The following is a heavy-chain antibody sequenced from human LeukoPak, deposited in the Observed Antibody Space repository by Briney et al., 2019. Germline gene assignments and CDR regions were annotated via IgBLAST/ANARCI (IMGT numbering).Heavy chain of an antibody. CDR2: ISASGGTT. V-gene: IGHV3-23*01. Sequence: GGTLRLSCAASGFTFSSYGISWVRQAPGKGLEWVSAISASGGTTYYADSVKGHFTISRDNSKNTLYLQMNSLSAEDTAVYYCAKNGDRGAYCSGGSCYPYYYYYMDVWGKGTTVTVSS. CDR3: AKNGDRGAYCSGGSCYPYYYYYMDV. J-gene: IGHJ6*03. D-gene: IGHD2-15*01. CDR1: GFTFSSYG.